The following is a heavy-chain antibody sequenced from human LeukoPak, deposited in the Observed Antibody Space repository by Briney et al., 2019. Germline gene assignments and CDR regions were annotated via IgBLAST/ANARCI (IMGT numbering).Heavy chain of an antibody. CDR2: INTSGDT. D-gene: IGHD2-15*01. CDR3: AREDTLGYCSGGSCSYFDY. J-gene: IGHJ4*02. V-gene: IGHV4-4*07. Sequence: SETLSLTCTVSGGSISSYYWSWIRQPAGKGLEWIGRINTSGDTNYNPSLKSRVTMSVDTSKNQFSLKLSSVTAADTAVYYCAREDTLGYCSGGSCSYFDYWGQGTLVTVSS. CDR1: GGSISSYY.